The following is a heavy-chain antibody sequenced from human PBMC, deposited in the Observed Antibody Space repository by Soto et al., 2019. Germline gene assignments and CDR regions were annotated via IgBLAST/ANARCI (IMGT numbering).Heavy chain of an antibody. D-gene: IGHD1-1*01. CDR1: GYTFTSYA. J-gene: IGHJ6*02. CDR2: INTNTGNP. V-gene: IGHV7-4-1*01. CDR3: ASRGTRTTGTTDYYYYGMDV. Sequence: QVQLMQSGSELKKPGASVKVSCKASGYTFTSYAMNWVRQAPGQGLEWMGWINTNTGNPTYAQGFTGRFVFYLDTSVSTAYLQICSLKAEDTAVYYCASRGTRTTGTTDYYYYGMDVWGQGTTVTVSS.